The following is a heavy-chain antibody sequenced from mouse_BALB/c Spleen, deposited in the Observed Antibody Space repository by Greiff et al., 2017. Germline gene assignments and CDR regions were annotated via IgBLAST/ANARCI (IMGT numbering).Heavy chain of an antibody. J-gene: IGHJ4*01. V-gene: IGHV5-9-3*01. CDR1: GFTFSSYA. D-gene: IGHD2-4*01. CDR3: ARHRGLPHYAMDY. CDR2: ISSGGSYT. Sequence: EVKLVESGGGLVKPGGSLKLSCAASGFTFSSYAMSWVRQTPGKRLEWVATISSGGSYTYYPDSVKGRFTISRDNAKNTLYLQMSSLRSEDTAMYYFARHRGLPHYAMDYWGQGTSVTVSS.